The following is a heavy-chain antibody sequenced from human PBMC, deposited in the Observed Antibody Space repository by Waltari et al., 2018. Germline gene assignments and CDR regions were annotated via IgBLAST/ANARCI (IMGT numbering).Heavy chain of an antibody. V-gene: IGHV5-51*01. CDR1: GYRFTSYW. D-gene: IGHD3-16*01. Sequence: EVQLVQSGAEVQQPGESLKISCRGSGYRFTSYWIGWVRQMPGKGLEWMGIIYFGDSETRYSPSFQGQVTISADKSISTAYLQWSRLKTSDTATYYCAIQPPQGQLGSYFYSGMDVWGQGTTVTVSS. J-gene: IGHJ6*02. CDR3: AIQPPQGQLGSYFYSGMDV. CDR2: IYFGDSET.